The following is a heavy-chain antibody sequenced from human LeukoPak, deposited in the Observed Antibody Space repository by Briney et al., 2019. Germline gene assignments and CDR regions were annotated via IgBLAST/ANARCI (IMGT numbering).Heavy chain of an antibody. J-gene: IGHJ4*02. V-gene: IGHV4-34*01. D-gene: IGHD5-24*01. CDR1: GGSFSGYY. CDR3: ARGFLWLPQ. Sequence: SETLSLTCAVYGGSFSGYYWTWIRQPPGKGLEWIGEINHSGSTNYNPSLKSRVTISVDTSKNQFSLKLSSVTAADTAVYYCARGFLWLPQWGQGTLVTVSS. CDR2: INHSGST.